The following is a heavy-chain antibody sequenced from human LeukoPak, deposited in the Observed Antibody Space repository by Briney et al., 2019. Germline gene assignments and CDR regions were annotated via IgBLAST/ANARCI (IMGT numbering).Heavy chain of an antibody. V-gene: IGHV3-23*01. CDR3: VSPVRDY. CDR1: GFTFSSYA. CDR2: TTGSGGST. Sequence: GGSLRLSCAASGFTFSSYALTWVRQAPGKGLEWVSTTTGSGGSTYYADSVKGRFTISRHNSKNTLYLQMNSLRAEDTAVYYCVSPVRDYWGQGTLVTVSS. J-gene: IGHJ4*02.